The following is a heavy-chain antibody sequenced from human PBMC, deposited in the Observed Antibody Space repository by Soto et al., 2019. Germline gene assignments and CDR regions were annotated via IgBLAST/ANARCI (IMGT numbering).Heavy chain of an antibody. CDR3: AKNFEDYYDSSGTDNAFDI. Sequence: GGSLRLSCAASGFTFSSYGMHWVRQAPGQGLAWVAVISYDGSNKYYADSVKGRFTISRDNSKNTLYLQMNSLRAEDTAVYYCAKNFEDYYDSSGTDNAFDIWGQGTMVTVSS. V-gene: IGHV3-30*18. D-gene: IGHD3-22*01. CDR2: ISYDGSNK. J-gene: IGHJ3*02. CDR1: GFTFSSYG.